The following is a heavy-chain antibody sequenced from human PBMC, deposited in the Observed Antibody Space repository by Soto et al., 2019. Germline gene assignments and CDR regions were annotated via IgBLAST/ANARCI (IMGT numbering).Heavy chain of an antibody. Sequence: QVQLQESGPGRVKPSETLSLTCDVSGDSISSPTWWTWVRQPPGKGLEWIGEVYHSGSTNYNSSLKGRVTISVDKSKNQFSLRLTSVTAADTAVYYCATRAPIDGDPYWGQGTLVTVSS. CDR3: ATRAPIDGDPY. V-gene: IGHV4-4*02. CDR2: VYHSGST. J-gene: IGHJ4*02. CDR1: GDSISSPTW. D-gene: IGHD4-17*01.